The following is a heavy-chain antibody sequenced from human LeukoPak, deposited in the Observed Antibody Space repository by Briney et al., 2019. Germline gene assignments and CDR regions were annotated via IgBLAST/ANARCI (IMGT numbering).Heavy chain of an antibody. CDR2: ISAYNGNT. D-gene: IGHD3-10*01. CDR1: NYTFTSYG. J-gene: IGHJ6*03. CDR3: ARGYYGSGSYLSGGYYMDV. Sequence: VASVKVSCKASNYTFTSYGISWVRQAPGQGLEWMGWISAYNGNTNYAQKLQGRVTMTTDTSTSTAYMELRSLRSDDTAVYYCARGYYGSGSYLSGGYYMDVWGKGTTVTVSS. V-gene: IGHV1-18*01.